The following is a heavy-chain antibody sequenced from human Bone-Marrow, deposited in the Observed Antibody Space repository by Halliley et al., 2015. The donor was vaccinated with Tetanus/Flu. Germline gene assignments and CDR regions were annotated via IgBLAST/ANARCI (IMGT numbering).Heavy chain of an antibody. V-gene: IGHV3-21*01. D-gene: IGHD2-2*03. J-gene: IGHJ1*01. CDR2: ISSSSTYR. CDR3: ASLDIVEVSPAVKFEN. CDR1: GFTFSSYS. Sequence: SLRLSCAASGFTFSSYSMKWVRQAPGKGLEWVSSISSSSTYRFYADTVKGRFTISRDNAREALYLQMNSLRAEDSAVYYCASLDIVEVSPAVKFENWGQGPLVTVSS.